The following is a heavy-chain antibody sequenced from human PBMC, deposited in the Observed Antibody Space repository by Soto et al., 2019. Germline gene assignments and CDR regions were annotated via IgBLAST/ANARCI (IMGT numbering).Heavy chain of an antibody. CDR3: ARDSRLLLSYYYYGMDV. J-gene: IGHJ6*02. Sequence: LRLSCAASGFTFSSYEMNWVRQAPGKGLEWVSYISSSGSTIYYADSVKGRFTISRDNAKNSLYLQMNSLRAEDTAVYYCARDSRLLLSYYYYGMDVWGQGTTVTVSS. V-gene: IGHV3-48*03. CDR2: ISSSGSTI. CDR1: GFTFSSYE. D-gene: IGHD2-15*01.